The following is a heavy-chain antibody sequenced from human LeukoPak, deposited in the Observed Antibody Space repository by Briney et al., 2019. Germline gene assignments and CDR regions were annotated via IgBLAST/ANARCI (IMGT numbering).Heavy chain of an antibody. D-gene: IGHD6-6*01. CDR3: ARGHSSSPNWFDP. CDR1: RFTFSSYS. J-gene: IGHJ5*02. V-gene: IGHV3-20*04. CDR2: INWNGGST. Sequence: GGSLRLSCAASRFTFSSYSMNWVRQAPGKGLEWVSGINWNGGSTGYADSVKGRFTISRDNAKNSLYLQMNSLRAEDTAVYYCARGHSSSPNWFDPWGQGTLVTVSS.